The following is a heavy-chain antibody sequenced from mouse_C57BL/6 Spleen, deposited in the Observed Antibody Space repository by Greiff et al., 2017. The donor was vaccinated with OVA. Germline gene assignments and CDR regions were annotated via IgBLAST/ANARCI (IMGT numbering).Heavy chain of an antibody. CDR1: GYAFSSSW. CDR2: IYPGDGDT. Sequence: QVQLKESGPELVKPGASVKISCKASGYAFSSSWMNWVKQRPGKGLEWIGRIYPGDGDTNYNGKFKGKATLTADKSSSTAYMQLSSLTSEDSAVYFCAPITTVVAYYAMDYWGQGTSVTVSS. CDR3: APITTVVAYYAMDY. V-gene: IGHV1-82*01. J-gene: IGHJ4*01. D-gene: IGHD1-1*01.